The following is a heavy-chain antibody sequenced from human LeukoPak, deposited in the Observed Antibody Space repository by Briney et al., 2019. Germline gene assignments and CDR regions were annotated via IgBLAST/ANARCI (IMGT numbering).Heavy chain of an antibody. J-gene: IGHJ6*02. CDR2: ISSSGSTI. V-gene: IGHV3-48*03. CDR3: ARCLLGYCSSTSCYEGYYYYGLDG. CDR1: GFTFSSYE. D-gene: IGHD2-2*01. Sequence: PGGSLRLSCAASGFTFSSYEMNWVRQAPGKGLEWVSYISSSGSTIYYADSVKGRFTISRDNAKNSLYLQMNSLRAEDTAVYYCARCLLGYCSSTSCYEGYYYYGLDGWGQGTTVTVSS.